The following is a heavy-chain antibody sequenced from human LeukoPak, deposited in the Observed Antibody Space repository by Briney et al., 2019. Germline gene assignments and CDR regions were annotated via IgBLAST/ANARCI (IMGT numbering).Heavy chain of an antibody. D-gene: IGHD3-22*01. V-gene: IGHV4-59*08. CDR1: GGSISSYY. CDR2: IYYSGST. J-gene: IGHJ4*02. Sequence: SETLSLTCTVSGGSISSYYWSWIRQPPGKGLEWIGYIYYSGSTNYNPSLKSRVTISVDTSKNQFSLKLSSVTAADTAVYYCARHVENSSGEFDYRGQGTLVTVSS. CDR3: ARHVENSSGEFDY.